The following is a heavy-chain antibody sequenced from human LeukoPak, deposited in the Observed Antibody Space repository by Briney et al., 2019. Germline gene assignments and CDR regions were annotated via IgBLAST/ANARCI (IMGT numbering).Heavy chain of an antibody. CDR3: ARDGARLDV. D-gene: IGHD4/OR15-4a*01. CDR2: ITGDTGDP. Sequence: ASVKVSCKASRYIFTDYAINWVRQAPGQGLEWMGWITGDTGDPTYARGFTGRFVFSLDTSVTTAYLQINNLKADDTAVYYCARDGARLDVWGQGTMVSVSS. CDR1: RYIFTDYA. V-gene: IGHV7-4-1*02. J-gene: IGHJ3*01.